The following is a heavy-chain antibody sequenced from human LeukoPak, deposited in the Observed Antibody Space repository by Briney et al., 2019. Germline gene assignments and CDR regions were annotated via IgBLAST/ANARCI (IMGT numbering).Heavy chain of an antibody. J-gene: IGHJ5*02. CDR2: INHSGST. CDR1: GGSFSGYY. D-gene: IGHD5-18*01. CDR3: ARDNVDTARNWFDP. Sequence: SETLSLTCAVYGGSFSGYYWSWIRQPPGKGLEWIGEINHSGSTNYNPSLKSRVTLSVDTSKNQFSLKLSSVTAADTAVYYCARDNVDTARNWFDPWGQGTLVTVSS. V-gene: IGHV4-34*01.